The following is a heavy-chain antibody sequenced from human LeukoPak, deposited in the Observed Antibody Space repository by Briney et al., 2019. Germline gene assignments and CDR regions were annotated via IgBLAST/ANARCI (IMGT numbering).Heavy chain of an antibody. J-gene: IGHJ3*02. D-gene: IGHD3-10*01. CDR3: ARGVIRGIDAFDI. V-gene: IGHV3-66*02. Sequence: TGGSLRLSCAASGFTVSSNYISWVRQAPGKGLECVSVSYSGGSTDYADSVKGRFTISRDNSKNTLYLQRNSLRTEDTAVYYCARGVIRGIDAFDIWGQGTMVTVSS. CDR2: SYSGGST. CDR1: GFTVSSNY.